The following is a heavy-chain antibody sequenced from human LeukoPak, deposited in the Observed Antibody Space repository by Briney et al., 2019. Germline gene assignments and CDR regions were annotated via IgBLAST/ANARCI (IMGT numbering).Heavy chain of an antibody. CDR1: GCSISSSSYY. V-gene: IGHV4-39*01. D-gene: IGHD4-17*01. J-gene: IGHJ4*02. CDR3: ARHETTVPYFDY. Sequence: SESLSLTCTVSGCSISSSSYYWGWMRQPQGKELEWIGRNYYSGSTYYNPSLNRLATISVDTNKNQYLLMISPVTAAATAVYYCARHETTVPYFDYWGQGTLVTVSS. CDR2: NYYSGST.